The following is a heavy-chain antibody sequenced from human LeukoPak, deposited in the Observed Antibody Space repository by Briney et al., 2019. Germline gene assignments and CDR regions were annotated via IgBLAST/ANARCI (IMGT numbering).Heavy chain of an antibody. V-gene: IGHV3-73*01. CDR2: IRSKAHSYAT. CDR3: ARKSSAVAGPFDY. D-gene: IGHD6-19*01. J-gene: IGHJ4*02. Sequence: PGGPLELSWQASGSTFGGSAMPGFGQPSGKGREWVGRIRSKAHSYATAYAASVKGRFTISRDDSKNTAYLQVNSLKTEDTAVYYCARKSSAVAGPFDYWGQGTLVTVSS. CDR1: GSTFGGSA.